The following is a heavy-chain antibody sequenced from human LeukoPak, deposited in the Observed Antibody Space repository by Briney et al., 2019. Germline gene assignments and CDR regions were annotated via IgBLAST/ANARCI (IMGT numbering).Heavy chain of an antibody. J-gene: IGHJ4*02. CDR1: GGSISSISYY. CDR2: IYYSGST. Sequence: SETLSLTCTVSGGSISSISYYGGWIRQPPGKGREWSGSIYYSGSTYYNPSLKSRVTISVYTSKNQCCLKLISVTPADTSVYYCARFPDAVGANGGWGQGTLDSVSS. CDR3: ARFPDAVGANGG. V-gene: IGHV4-39*01. D-gene: IGHD1-26*01.